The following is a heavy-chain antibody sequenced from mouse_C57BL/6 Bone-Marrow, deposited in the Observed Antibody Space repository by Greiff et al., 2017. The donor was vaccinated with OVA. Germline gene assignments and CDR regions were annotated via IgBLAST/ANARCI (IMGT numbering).Heavy chain of an antibody. D-gene: IGHD2-4*01. CDR1: GYTFTSYG. Sequence: QVQLQQSGAELARPGASVKLSCKASGYTFTSYGLSWVKQRTGQGLEWIGEIYPRSGNTYYNEKFKGKATLTADKSSSTAYMSRRSLTSEDSAVYVCAREEAIYYEGRYARDYWGQGTSVTVSS. J-gene: IGHJ4*01. CDR2: IYPRSGNT. V-gene: IGHV1-81*01. CDR3: AREEAIYYEGRYARDY.